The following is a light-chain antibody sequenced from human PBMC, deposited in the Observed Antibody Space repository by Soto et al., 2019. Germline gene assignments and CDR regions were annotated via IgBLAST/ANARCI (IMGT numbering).Light chain of an antibody. Sequence: EIVLTQSPGTLSLSPGDRATLSCRASQSVSSSYLAWYRQKPGQAPRLLIYDASSRATAIPDRFSGSGSGTDFTLTISRLEPEDFAVYYCQHYGSSPGTFGRGTKVEIK. J-gene: IGKJ1*01. CDR1: QSVSSSY. CDR2: DAS. V-gene: IGKV3-20*01. CDR3: QHYGSSPGT.